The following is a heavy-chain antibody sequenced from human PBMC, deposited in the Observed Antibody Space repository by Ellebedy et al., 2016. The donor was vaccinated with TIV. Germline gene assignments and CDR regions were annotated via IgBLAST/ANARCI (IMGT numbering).Heavy chain of an antibody. J-gene: IGHJ4*02. CDR3: ARGLQLDDVVVVAGYYY. Sequence: MPSETLSLTCALYGGSLSGYYWGWIRQAPGKGLEWSGDINHSGSANYNPSLKSRVTISVDTSKNHFSLKLSSVTAADTAVYYCARGLQLDDVVVVAGYYYWGQGTLFTVSS. CDR1: GGSLSGYY. D-gene: IGHD2-21*01. CDR2: INHSGSA. V-gene: IGHV4-34*01.